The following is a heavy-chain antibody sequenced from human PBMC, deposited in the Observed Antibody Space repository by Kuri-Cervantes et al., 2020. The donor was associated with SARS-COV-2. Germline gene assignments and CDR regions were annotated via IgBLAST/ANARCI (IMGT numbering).Heavy chain of an antibody. CDR3: ARQSVVASDD. V-gene: IGHV4-39*01. D-gene: IGHD2-15*01. CDR2: IYYSGST. CDR1: GGSISSSSYY. J-gene: IGHJ4*02. Sequence: GSLRLSCTVSGGSISSSSYYWGWIRQPPGKGLEWIGSIYYSGSTYYSPSLKSRVTISVDTSKNQFSLKLSSVTAADTAVYYCARQSVVASDDWGQGTLVTVSS.